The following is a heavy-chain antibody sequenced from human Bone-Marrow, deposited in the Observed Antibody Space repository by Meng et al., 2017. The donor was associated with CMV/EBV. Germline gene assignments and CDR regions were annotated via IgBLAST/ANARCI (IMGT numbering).Heavy chain of an antibody. V-gene: IGHV3-15*01. J-gene: IGHJ4*02. CDR3: TTVSHIPV. Sequence: LSLTCGVSGLNFINAWMSWVRQAPGKGLEWVGRIQHGGTTDYAAPVKGRFTISRDDSKNMLYLQMNSLRTEDTAVYYCTTVSHIPVGGQGSLVTVPQ. CDR1: GLNFINAW. CDR2: IQHGGTT. D-gene: IGHD2-2*01.